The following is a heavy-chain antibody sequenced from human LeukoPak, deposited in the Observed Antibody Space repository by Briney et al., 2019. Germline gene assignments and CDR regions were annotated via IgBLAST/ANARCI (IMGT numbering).Heavy chain of an antibody. CDR1: GFTFSSYV. CDR2: ISHDGII. CDR3: ARDWVYKIDY. J-gene: IGHJ4*02. V-gene: IGHV3-74*01. D-gene: IGHD5-24*01. Sequence: GGSLRLSCAASGFTFSSYVMHWVRRTPGKGLVWVSRISHDGIISYADSVKGRFIISRDNAKNTLTLQMNSLRVEDTAVYFCARDWVYKIDYWGRGTLVTVSS.